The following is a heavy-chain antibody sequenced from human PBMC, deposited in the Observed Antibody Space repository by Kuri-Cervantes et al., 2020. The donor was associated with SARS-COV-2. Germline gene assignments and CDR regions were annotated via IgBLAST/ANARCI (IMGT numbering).Heavy chain of an antibody. J-gene: IGHJ4*02. V-gene: IGHV3-11*04. Sequence: GESLKISCAASGFTFSDYYMSWIRQAPGKGLEWVSYISSSGSTIYYADSLKGRFTISRDNAKNSLYLQMNSLRAEDTAVYYCARGITMVRGVIDYWGQGTLVTVSS. D-gene: IGHD3-10*01. CDR3: ARGITMVRGVIDY. CDR1: GFTFSDYY. CDR2: ISSSGSTI.